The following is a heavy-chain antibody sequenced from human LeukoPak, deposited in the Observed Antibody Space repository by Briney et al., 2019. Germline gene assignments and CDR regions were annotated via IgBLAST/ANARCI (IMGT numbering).Heavy chain of an antibody. Sequence: PGGSLRLSCAASGFTVSSNYMSWVRQAPGKGLEWVPVIYSSGNTYYADSVKGRFTISRDISKNTLYLQMNSLRGEDTAVYYCARDKGTSYLSSFDYWGQGTLVTVSS. J-gene: IGHJ4*02. CDR2: IYSSGNT. D-gene: IGHD6-6*01. CDR3: ARDKGTSYLSSFDY. V-gene: IGHV3-66*01. CDR1: GFTVSSNY.